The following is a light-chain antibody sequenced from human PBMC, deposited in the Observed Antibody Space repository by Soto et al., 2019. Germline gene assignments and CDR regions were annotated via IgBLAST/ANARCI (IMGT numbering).Light chain of an antibody. Sequence: QSVLTQPPSASGTPGQRVTISCSGGRSNIGSNTVNWYQQLPGTAPKLLIYSDNQRPSGVPDRFSGSKSGTSASLAISGLQSEDEADYYCAAWDDSLNGWVFGGGTKVTVL. CDR1: RSNIGSNT. V-gene: IGLV1-44*01. CDR2: SDN. J-gene: IGLJ3*02. CDR3: AAWDDSLNGWV.